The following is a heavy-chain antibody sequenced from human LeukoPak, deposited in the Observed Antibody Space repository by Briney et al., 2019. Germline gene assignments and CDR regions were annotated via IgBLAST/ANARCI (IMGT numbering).Heavy chain of an antibody. Sequence: GGSLRLSCAASGFTFSSYAMSWVRQAPGKGLEWVSAISGSGGSTYYADSVKGRFTISRDNSKNTLYLQMNSLRAEDTAVYYCARGGSGSYYNWFDPWGQGTLVTVSS. D-gene: IGHD3-10*01. CDR1: GFTFSSYA. J-gene: IGHJ5*02. CDR2: ISGSGGST. V-gene: IGHV3-23*01. CDR3: ARGGSGSYYNWFDP.